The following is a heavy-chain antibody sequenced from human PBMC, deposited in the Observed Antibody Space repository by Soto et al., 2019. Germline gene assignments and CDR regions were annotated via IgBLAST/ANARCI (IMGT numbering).Heavy chain of an antibody. CDR1: GGSISSYY. V-gene: IGHV4-59*01. J-gene: IGHJ6*02. CDR3: ARAESSSAYYYYYGMDV. Sequence: SETLSLTCTVSGGSISSYYWSWIRQPPGKGLEWIGYIYYSGSTNYNPSLKSRVTISVDTSKNQFSLKLSSVTAADTAVYYCARAESSSAYYYYYGMDVWGQGTTVT. CDR2: IYYSGST. D-gene: IGHD6-6*01.